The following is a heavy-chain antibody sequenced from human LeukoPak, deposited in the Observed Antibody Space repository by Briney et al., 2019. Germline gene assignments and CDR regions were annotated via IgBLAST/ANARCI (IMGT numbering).Heavy chain of an antibody. CDR3: ARRYGSGSYRPNDY. CDR1: GGSFSGYY. J-gene: IGHJ4*02. CDR2: IDHSGST. V-gene: IGHV4-34*01. D-gene: IGHD3-10*01. Sequence: SETLSLTCAVYGGSFSGYYWNWIRQPPGKGLEWIGEIDHSGSTNYNPSLKSRVTISVDTSKNQFSLKLSSVTAADTAVYYCARRYGSGSYRPNDYWGQGNQVTVSS.